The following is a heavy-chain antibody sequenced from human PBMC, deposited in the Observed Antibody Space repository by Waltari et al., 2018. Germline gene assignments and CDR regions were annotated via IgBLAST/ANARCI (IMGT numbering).Heavy chain of an antibody. D-gene: IGHD3-10*01. Sequence: QVQLQQWGAGLLKPSETLSLPCAVYGGSFSGYYWSWIRQHPGKGLEWIGYIYYSGSTYYNPSLKSRVTISVDTSKNQFSLKLSSVTAADTAVYYCARDNVRGSGSFDPWGQGTLVTVSS. CDR2: IYYSGST. V-gene: IGHV4-34*01. J-gene: IGHJ5*02. CDR1: GGSFSGYY. CDR3: ARDNVRGSGSFDP.